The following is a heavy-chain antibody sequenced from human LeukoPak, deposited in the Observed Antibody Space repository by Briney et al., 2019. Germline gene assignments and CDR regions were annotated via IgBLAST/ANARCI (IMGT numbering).Heavy chain of an antibody. Sequence: GGSLRLSCAASGFTFSSYSMNWVRQAPGKGLEWVSYISSSSSTIYYADSVKGRFTISRDNAKNSLYLQMSSLRVEDTAVYYCAREKYYGSEDAFDIWGQGTVVTVSS. V-gene: IGHV3-48*01. CDR1: GFTFSSYS. D-gene: IGHD3-10*01. CDR2: ISSSSSTI. J-gene: IGHJ3*02. CDR3: AREKYYGSEDAFDI.